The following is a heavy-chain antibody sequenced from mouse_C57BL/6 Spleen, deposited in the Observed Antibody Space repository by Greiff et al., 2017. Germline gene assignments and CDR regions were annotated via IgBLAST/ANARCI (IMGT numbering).Heavy chain of an antibody. V-gene: IGHV1-50*01. CDR3: ERRPDDYDAMDY. CDR2: IDPSGSCT. D-gene: IGHD2-4*01. Sequence: QVPLQQPGAELVKPGASVKLSCKASGYTFTSYWMQWVKQRPGQGLEWIGEIDPSGSCTNYNQKFKGKAPLTVDTSSSTAYMQLSSLTSEEAAVYYCERRPDDYDAMDYWGQGTSVTVSS. CDR1: GYTFTSYW. J-gene: IGHJ4*01.